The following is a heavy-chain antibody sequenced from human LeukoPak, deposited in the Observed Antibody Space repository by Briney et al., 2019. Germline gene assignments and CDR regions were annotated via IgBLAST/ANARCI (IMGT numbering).Heavy chain of an antibody. CDR1: GFTFSSYA. CDR2: ISYDGSNK. J-gene: IGHJ4*02. D-gene: IGHD3-22*01. V-gene: IGHV3-30*04. CDR3: ARDGYYYDSSGSGYYFDY. Sequence: GRSLRLSCAASGFTFSSYAMHWVRQAPGKGLEWVAVISYDGSNKYYADSVKGRFTISRDNPKNTLYLQMNSLRAGDTAVYYCARDGYYYDSSGSGYYFDYWGQGTLVTVSS.